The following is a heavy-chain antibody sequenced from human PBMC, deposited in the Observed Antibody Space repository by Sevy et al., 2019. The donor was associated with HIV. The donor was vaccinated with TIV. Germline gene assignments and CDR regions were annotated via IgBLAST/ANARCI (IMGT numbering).Heavy chain of an antibody. CDR3: AREEGGSSPNDY. V-gene: IGHV3-20*04. J-gene: IGHJ4*02. CDR1: GFTFDDYG. D-gene: IGHD3-16*01. Sequence: GVSLRLSCADSGFTFDDYGMSWVRQAPGKGLEWVSGINWNGGSTGYADSVKGRFTISRDNAKNSLYLQMNSLRAEDTALYYCAREEGGSSPNDYWGQGTLVTVSS. CDR2: INWNGGST.